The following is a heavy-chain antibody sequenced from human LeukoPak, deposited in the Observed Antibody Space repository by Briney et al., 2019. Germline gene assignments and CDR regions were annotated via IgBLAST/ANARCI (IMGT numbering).Heavy chain of an antibody. V-gene: IGHV1-69*05. J-gene: IGHJ4*02. D-gene: IGHD2-21*02. CDR1: GGTFSSYA. CDR3: AREGDYYFDY. CDR2: IIPIFGTA. Sequence: SVKVSYKASGGTFSSYAISWVRQAPGQGLEWMGRIIPIFGTANYAQKFQGRVTITTDESTSTAYMELSSLRSEDTAVYYCAREGDYYFDYWGQGTLVTVSS.